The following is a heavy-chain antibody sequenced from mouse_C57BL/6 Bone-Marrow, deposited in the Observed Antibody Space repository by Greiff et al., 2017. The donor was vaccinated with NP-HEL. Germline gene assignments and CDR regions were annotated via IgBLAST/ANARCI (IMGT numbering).Heavy chain of an antibody. V-gene: IGHV1-66*01. D-gene: IGHD2-3*01. Sequence: VQLQQSGPELVKPGASVKISCKASGYSFTSYYIHWVKQRPGQGLEWIGWIYPGSGNTKYNEKFKGKATLTADTSSSTAYTQLSSLTSEDSAVYCCARPIYDGYFFDYRGQGTTLTVSS. J-gene: IGHJ2*01. CDR3: ARPIYDGYFFDY. CDR1: GYSFTSYY. CDR2: IYPGSGNT.